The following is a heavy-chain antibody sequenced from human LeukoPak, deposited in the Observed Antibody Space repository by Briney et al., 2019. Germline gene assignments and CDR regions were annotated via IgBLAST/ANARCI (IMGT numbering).Heavy chain of an antibody. CDR1: GYSISSGYF. Sequence: LETLSLTCTVSGYSISSGYFWAWVRQPPGKGLEWIGSIYHNGNSHYNPSLKSRVTISVDTSKNQFSLKLSSVTAADTAVYYCARLDYWGQGTLVTVSS. CDR2: IYHNGNS. V-gene: IGHV4-38-2*02. CDR3: ARLDY. J-gene: IGHJ4*02.